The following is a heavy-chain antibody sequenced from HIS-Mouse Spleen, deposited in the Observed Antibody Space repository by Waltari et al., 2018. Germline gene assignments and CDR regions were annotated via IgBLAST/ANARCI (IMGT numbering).Heavy chain of an antibody. CDR2: IDPDRCGT. CDR1: GYTFTGYY. V-gene: IGHV1-2*02. J-gene: IGHJ4*02. Sequence: QVQLVQSGAEVKKPGASVKVSCKAAGYTFTGYYMHWVRQAPGQGLEWMGWIDPDRCGTHYAQKFQVRVTMTRDTSISTAYMELSRLRSDDTAVYDCARSYSGSYFDYWGQGTLVTVSS. D-gene: IGHD1-26*01. CDR3: ARSYSGSYFDY.